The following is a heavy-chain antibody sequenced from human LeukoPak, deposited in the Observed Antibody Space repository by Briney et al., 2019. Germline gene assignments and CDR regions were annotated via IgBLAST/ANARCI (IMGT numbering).Heavy chain of an antibody. V-gene: IGHV4-59*12. D-gene: IGHD3-9*01. CDR1: GGSISSYY. Sequence: SETLSLTCTVSGGSISSYYWSWIRQPPGKGLEWIGYIYYSGSTNYNPSLKSRVTISVDTSKNQFSLKLSSVTAADTAVYYCARGRRVLRYFETPVNDYWGQGTLVTVSS. J-gene: IGHJ4*02. CDR3: ARGRRVLRYFETPVNDY. CDR2: IYYSGST.